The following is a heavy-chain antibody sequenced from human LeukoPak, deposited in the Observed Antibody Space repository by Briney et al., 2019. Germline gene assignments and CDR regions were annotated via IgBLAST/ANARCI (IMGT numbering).Heavy chain of an antibody. CDR2: IYHSGST. V-gene: IGHV4-38-2*02. CDR3: ARQAFTIFGVLDY. CDR1: GYSISSGYY. D-gene: IGHD3-3*01. Sequence: SETLSLTCTVSGYSISSGYYWGWIRQPPGKGLEWIGSIYHSGSTNYNPSLKSRVTISVDTSKNQFSLKLSSVTAADTAVYYCARQAFTIFGVLDYWGQGTLVTVSS. J-gene: IGHJ4*02.